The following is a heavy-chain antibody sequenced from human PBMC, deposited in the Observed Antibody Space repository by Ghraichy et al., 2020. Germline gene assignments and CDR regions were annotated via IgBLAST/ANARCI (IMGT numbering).Heavy chain of an antibody. CDR3: ARVPGTMVRGGWDPYGMDV. J-gene: IGHJ6*02. CDR2: INSDGSST. V-gene: IGHV3-74*01. Sequence: GGSLRLSCAASGFTFSSYWMHWVRQAPGKGLVWVSRINSDGSSTSYADSVKGRFTISRDNAKNTLYLQMNSLRAEDTAVYYCARVPGTMVRGGWDPYGMDVWGQGTTVTVSS. D-gene: IGHD3-10*01. CDR1: GFTFSSYW.